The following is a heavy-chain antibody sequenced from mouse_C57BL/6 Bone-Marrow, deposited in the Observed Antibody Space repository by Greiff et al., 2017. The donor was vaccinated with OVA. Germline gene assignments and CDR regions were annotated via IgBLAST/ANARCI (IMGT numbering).Heavy chain of an antibody. V-gene: IGHV3-6*01. D-gene: IGHD2-10*02. CDR3: ARDPSGTGFAY. J-gene: IGHJ3*01. CDR2: ISYDGSN. Sequence: EVQLQQSGPGLVKPSQSLSLTCSVTGYSITSGYYWNWIRQFPGNKLEWMGYISYDGSNNYNPSLKNRISITRDTSKNQFFLKLNSVTTEDTATYYCARDPSGTGFAYWGQGTLVTVSA. CDR1: GYSITSGYY.